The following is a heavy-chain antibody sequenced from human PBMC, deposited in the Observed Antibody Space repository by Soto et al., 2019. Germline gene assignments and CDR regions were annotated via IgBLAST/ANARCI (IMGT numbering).Heavy chain of an antibody. CDR2: ITSSSSYI. V-gene: IGHV3-21*01. CDR1: GFTFSTYR. D-gene: IGHD2-15*01. Sequence: GGSLRLSCAASGFTFSTYRMNWVRQAPGKGLEWVSSITSSSSYIYYADSVKGRFTISRDNAKNSLYLQMNSLRAEDTAVYYCAQSDVVVVAAIDNWGQGT. J-gene: IGHJ4*02. CDR3: AQSDVVVVAAIDN.